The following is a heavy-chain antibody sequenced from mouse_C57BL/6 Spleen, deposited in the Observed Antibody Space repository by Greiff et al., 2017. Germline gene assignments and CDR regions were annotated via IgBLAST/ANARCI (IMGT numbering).Heavy chain of an antibody. Sequence: VQLQQPGAELVKPGASVKLSCKASGYTFTSYWMHWVKQRPGQGLEWIGMIHPTSGSTNYNEKFKSKATLTVDKSSSTAYMQLSSLTSEDSAVYYCARGDYYGSSYFDYWGQGTTLTVAS. CDR1: GYTFTSYW. V-gene: IGHV1-64*01. CDR2: IHPTSGST. J-gene: IGHJ2*01. D-gene: IGHD1-1*01. CDR3: ARGDYYGSSYFDY.